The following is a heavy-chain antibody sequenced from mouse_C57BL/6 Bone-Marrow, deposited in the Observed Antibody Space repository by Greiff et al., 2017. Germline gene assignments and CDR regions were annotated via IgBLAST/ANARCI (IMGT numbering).Heavy chain of an antibody. D-gene: IGHD1-1*01. CDR1: GYTFTSYW. V-gene: IGHV1-7*01. Sequence: VQLQEPGAELAKPGASVKLSCKASGYTFTSYWMHWVKQRPGQGLAWIGYINPSSGYTKYNQKFKDKATLTADKSSSTAYMQLSSLTYEDSAVYDCARVLPPFAYWGQGTLVTVSA. CDR2: INPSSGYT. CDR3: ARVLPPFAY. J-gene: IGHJ3*01.